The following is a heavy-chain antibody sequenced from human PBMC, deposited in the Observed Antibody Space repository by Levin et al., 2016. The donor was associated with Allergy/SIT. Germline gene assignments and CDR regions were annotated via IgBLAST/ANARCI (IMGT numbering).Heavy chain of an antibody. V-gene: IGHV1-46*03. CDR2: INPSGGST. D-gene: IGHD2-21*01. CDR3: ATAYCGGDCYRGVTEDYYYYGMDV. J-gene: IGHJ6*02. Sequence: WVRQAPGQGLEWMGIINPSGGSTSYAQKFQGRVTMTRDTSTSTVYMELSSLRSEDTAVYYCATAYCGGDCYRGVTEDYYYYGMDVWGQGTTVTVSS.